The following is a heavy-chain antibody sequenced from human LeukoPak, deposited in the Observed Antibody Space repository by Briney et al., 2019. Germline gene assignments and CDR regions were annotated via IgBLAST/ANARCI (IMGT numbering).Heavy chain of an antibody. CDR3: ARGIRGGGMNASGYYRYHYNGLDV. J-gene: IGHJ6*02. V-gene: IGHV4-39*07. CDR2: VIHSQSI. CDR1: GGSISSGGYY. Sequence: PSETLSLTCTVSGGSISSGGYYWSRIRQSPGKGLEWIGEVIHSQSINLNPSLMSRLAISVDTSKNQFSLRLSSVTAADTAVYFCARGIRGGGMNASGYYRYHYNGLDVWSQGTTVTVSS. D-gene: IGHD5-12*01.